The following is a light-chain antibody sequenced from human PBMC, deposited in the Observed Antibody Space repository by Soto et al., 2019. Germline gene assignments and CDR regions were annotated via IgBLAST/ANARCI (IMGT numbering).Light chain of an antibody. V-gene: IGKV1-39*01. J-gene: IGKJ2*01. CDR3: QHIYNIPLT. CDR1: QSINNF. CDR2: AAS. Sequence: DIQMTQSPASLSASVGDRVTITCRASQSINNFLNWYQQKPGKAPKLLIYAASSLQSGVPSRFSGSGSVTDFTLTISSLQPEDFATYYCQHIYNIPLTFVQGTKLEI.